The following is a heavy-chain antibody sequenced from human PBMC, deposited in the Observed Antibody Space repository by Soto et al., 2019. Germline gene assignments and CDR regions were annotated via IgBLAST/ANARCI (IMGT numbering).Heavy chain of an antibody. D-gene: IGHD6-19*01. J-gene: IGHJ4*02. V-gene: IGHV3-30-3*01. CDR1: GFTFSSYA. Sequence: QVQLVESGGGVVQPGRSLRLSCAASGFTFSSYAMHWVRQAPGKGLEWVAVISYDGSNKYYADSVKGRFTISRDNSKNTRYLQMNSLRAEDTAVYYCATVTAVAGTFFDYWGQGTLVTVSS. CDR2: ISYDGSNK. CDR3: ATVTAVAGTFFDY.